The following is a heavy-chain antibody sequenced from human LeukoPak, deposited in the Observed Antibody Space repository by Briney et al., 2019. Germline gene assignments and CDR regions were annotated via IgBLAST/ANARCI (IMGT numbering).Heavy chain of an antibody. V-gene: IGHV1-69*05. CDR1: GGSFNNYA. Sequence: ASVKVSCKASGGSFNNYAVTWVRQAPGQGLEWMGGFTPILDTTNYAPNFQGRVTITTDESSTTAYMELSSLKWEDTALYYCARSNDYDYHFNYWGQGTLITVSS. J-gene: IGHJ4*02. D-gene: IGHD5-12*01. CDR3: ARSNDYDYHFNY. CDR2: FTPILDTT.